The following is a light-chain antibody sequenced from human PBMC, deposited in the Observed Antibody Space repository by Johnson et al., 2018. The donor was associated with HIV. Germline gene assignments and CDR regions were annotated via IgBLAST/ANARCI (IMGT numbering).Light chain of an antibody. CDR1: SSNIGRNY. CDR2: ENT. Sequence: QSVLTQPPSVSAAPGQKVTISCSGSSSNIGRNYVSWYQQLPGTAPKLLIYENTKRPSGIPDRFSGSKSGTSATLGITGLQTGDEADYYCGTWDTSLSAGGVFGSGTKGTVL. J-gene: IGLJ1*01. CDR3: GTWDTSLSAGGV. V-gene: IGLV1-51*02.